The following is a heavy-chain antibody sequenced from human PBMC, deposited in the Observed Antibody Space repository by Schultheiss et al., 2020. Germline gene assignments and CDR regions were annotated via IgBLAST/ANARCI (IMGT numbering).Heavy chain of an antibody. CDR1: GGSISSGGYY. V-gene: IGHV4-39*01. J-gene: IGHJ4*02. CDR3: ASQVWNYSVGARHFDY. Sequence: SETVSLTCTVSGGSISSGGYYWSWIRQHPGKGLEWIGQIGESTNYNPSLKSRVTISVDTSKNQFSLKLSSVTAADTAVYYCASQVWNYSVGARHFDYWGKGTLVTGSS. CDR2: IGEST. D-gene: IGHD1-7*01.